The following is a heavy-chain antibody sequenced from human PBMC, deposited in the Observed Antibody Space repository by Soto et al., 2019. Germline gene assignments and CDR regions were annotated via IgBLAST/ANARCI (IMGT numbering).Heavy chain of an antibody. CDR2: INPSGST. CDR1: GGSFSGYY. Sequence: QVQLQQWGAGLLKPSETLSLTCAVYGGSFSGYYWSWIRQPPGKGLEWIGEINPSGSTNYNPSLTSRVTISVDTSKNQVSLKLSSVTAADTAVYYCAREYGGNSGTFDYWGQGTLVTVSS. V-gene: IGHV4-34*01. CDR3: AREYGGNSGTFDY. D-gene: IGHD2-21*02. J-gene: IGHJ4*02.